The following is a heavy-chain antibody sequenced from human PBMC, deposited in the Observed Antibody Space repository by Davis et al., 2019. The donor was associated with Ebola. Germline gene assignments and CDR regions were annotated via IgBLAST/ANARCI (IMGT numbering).Heavy chain of an antibody. CDR2: IKQAGSEK. V-gene: IGHV3-7*03. CDR3: ARDRYSSSWYYFDS. CDR1: SFSFIRYW. Sequence: PGGSLRLSCAASSFSFIRYWMSWVRQAPGKGLEWVANIKQAGSEKYYVDSVKGRFTISRDNAKNSMYLQMNSLRAEDTAVYYCARDRYSSSWYYFDSWGKGTLVTVSS. D-gene: IGHD6-13*01. J-gene: IGHJ4*02.